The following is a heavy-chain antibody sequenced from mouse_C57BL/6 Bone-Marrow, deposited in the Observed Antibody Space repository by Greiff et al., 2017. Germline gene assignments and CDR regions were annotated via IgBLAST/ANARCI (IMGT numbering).Heavy chain of an antibody. Sequence: VQLQQPGAELVKPGASVKLSCKASGYTFTSYWMQWVKQRPGQGLEWIGEIDPSDSYTNYNQKFKGKATLTVDTSASTAYMQLSSLPSEDSAVYYCAREVATPGAFAYWGQGTLVTVSA. CDR1: GYTFTSYW. J-gene: IGHJ3*01. CDR2: IDPSDSYT. V-gene: IGHV1-50*01. D-gene: IGHD1-1*01. CDR3: AREVATPGAFAY.